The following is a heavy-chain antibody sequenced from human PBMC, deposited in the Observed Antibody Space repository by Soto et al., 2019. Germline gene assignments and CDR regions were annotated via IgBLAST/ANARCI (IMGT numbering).Heavy chain of an antibody. J-gene: IGHJ6*02. CDR1: GGSISSSNW. V-gene: IGHV4-4*02. D-gene: IGHD6-13*01. Sequence: SATLSLTCAVSGGSISSSNWWSWVRQPPGKGLEWIGEIYHSGSTNYNPSLKSRVTISVDKSKNQFSLKLSSVTAADTAVYYCAREGYSGYVAAAGTDYYYYGMDVWGQGTTVTVSS. CDR2: IYHSGST. CDR3: AREGYSGYVAAAGTDYYYYGMDV.